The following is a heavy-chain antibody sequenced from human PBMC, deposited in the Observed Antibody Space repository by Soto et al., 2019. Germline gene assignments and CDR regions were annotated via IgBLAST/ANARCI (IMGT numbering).Heavy chain of an antibody. J-gene: IGHJ3*02. D-gene: IGHD3-22*01. CDR3: ARDYYDSSGYSRDAFDI. CDR1: GYSFTSYW. CDR2: IYPGDSDT. V-gene: IGHV5-51*01. Sequence: GESLKISCKASGYSFTSYWIGWVRQMPGKGLEWMGIIYPGDSDTRYSPSFQGQVTISADKSISTAYLQWSSLKASDTAMYYCARDYYDSSGYSRDAFDIWGQGTMVTVSS.